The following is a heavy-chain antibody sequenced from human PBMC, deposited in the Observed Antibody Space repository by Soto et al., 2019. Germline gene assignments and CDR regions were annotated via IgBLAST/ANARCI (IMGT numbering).Heavy chain of an antibody. D-gene: IGHD6-13*01. CDR3: ASRYSSSWTLVDS. Sequence: QVQLQESGPGLVKPSQTLSLTCTVSGGSLSSGGYYWSWIRQHPGKGLEWIGYIYYSGSTYYNPSLKSRVTIAVDTTKHQLSLKLSSVTAADTAVYYCASRYSSSWTLVDSWGQGPLVTVSS. CDR1: GGSLSSGGYY. J-gene: IGHJ4*02. V-gene: IGHV4-31*03. CDR2: IYYSGST.